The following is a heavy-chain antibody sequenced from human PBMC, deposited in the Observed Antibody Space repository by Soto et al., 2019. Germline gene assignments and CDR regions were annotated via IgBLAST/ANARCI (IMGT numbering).Heavy chain of an antibody. V-gene: IGHV1-18*01. D-gene: IGHD2-2*01. CDR3: ARVVPGAEAWFGP. CDR2: ISLYSDGT. J-gene: IGHJ5*02. CDR1: GYTFSIYG. Sequence: ASVNVSCKTSGYTFSIYGITWVRQAPGQPLEWLGWISLYSDGTNYAQKFQGRVSMTTDTSTTTAYMELRSLRSDDTAVYYCARVVPGAEAWFGPWGQGTLVTVSS.